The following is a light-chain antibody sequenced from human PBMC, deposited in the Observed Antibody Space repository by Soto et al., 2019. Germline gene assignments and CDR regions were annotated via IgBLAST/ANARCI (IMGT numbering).Light chain of an antibody. CDR1: SSNIGSNT. J-gene: IGLJ3*02. V-gene: IGLV1-44*01. Sequence: QSVLTQPPSASGTPGQSVTISCSGSSSNIGSNTVNWYQHLPGTAPKLLIYSNNQRPSGVPDRFSGSKSGASVSLAVSRLQSEDEADYYCATWDDSLNGSVFGGGTKVTVL. CDR2: SNN. CDR3: ATWDDSLNGSV.